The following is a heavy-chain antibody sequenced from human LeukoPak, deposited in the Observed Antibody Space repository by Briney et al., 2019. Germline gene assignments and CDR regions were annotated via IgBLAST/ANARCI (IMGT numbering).Heavy chain of an antibody. V-gene: IGHV3-30*18. CDR1: GFTFSSYG. D-gene: IGHD3-10*01. CDR3: AKAGGYYGSGSYFDY. CDR2: ISYDGSNK. Sequence: GRSLRLSCAASGFTFSSYGMHWVRQAPGKGLEWVAVISYDGSNKYYADSVKGRFTISRDISKNRLYLQMNSLRAEDTAVYYCAKAGGYYGSGSYFDYWGQGTLVTVSS. J-gene: IGHJ4*02.